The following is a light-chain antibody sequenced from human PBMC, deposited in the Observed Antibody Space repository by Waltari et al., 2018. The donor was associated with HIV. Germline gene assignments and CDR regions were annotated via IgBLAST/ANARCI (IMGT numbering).Light chain of an antibody. Sequence: SYELTQPPSVSVSPGQTAKITCSGDALPKQYAYWYQQKPGQAPVVMIYKDTERPSGIPERFSASTSGTTVTLTISGVQAEDVADYYCQSADNSGSYQVFGGGTKLTVL. CDR2: KDT. V-gene: IGLV3-25*03. CDR1: ALPKQY. CDR3: QSADNSGSYQV. J-gene: IGLJ3*02.